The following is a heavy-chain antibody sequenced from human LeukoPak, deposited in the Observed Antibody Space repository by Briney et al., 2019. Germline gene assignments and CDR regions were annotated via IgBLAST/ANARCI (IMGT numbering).Heavy chain of an antibody. CDR3: AKDRGVIAVAGIDAFDI. CDR2: ISGSGGST. V-gene: IGHV3-23*01. J-gene: IGHJ3*02. Sequence: PGGSLRLSCAASGFTFSSYAMSWVRQAPGKGLEWVSAISGSGGSTYYADSVKGRFTISRDNSKNTLYLQMNSLRAEDTAVYYCAKDRGVIAVAGIDAFDIWGQGTMVTVSS. D-gene: IGHD6-19*01. CDR1: GFTFSSYA.